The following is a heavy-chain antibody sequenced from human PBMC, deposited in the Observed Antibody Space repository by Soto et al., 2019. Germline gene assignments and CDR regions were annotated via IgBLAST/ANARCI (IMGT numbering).Heavy chain of an antibody. D-gene: IGHD5-18*01. CDR1: GGTFSCYA. J-gene: IGHJ6*02. CDR2: IIPIFGTA. V-gene: IGHV1-69*01. Sequence: QVQLVQSRAEVKKPGSSVKVSCKASGGTFSCYAISWVRQAPGQGLEWMGGIIPIFGTANYAQKFQGRVTITADESTSTAYMELSSLRSEDTAVYYCARTSDVDTAMVPYYGMDVWGQGTTVTVSS. CDR3: ARTSDVDTAMVPYYGMDV.